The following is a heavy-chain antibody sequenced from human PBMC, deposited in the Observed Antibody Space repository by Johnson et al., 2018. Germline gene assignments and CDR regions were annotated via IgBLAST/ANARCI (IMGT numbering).Heavy chain of an antibody. CDR3: ARGVGALPFDI. D-gene: IGHD1-26*01. CDR2: IYYSGST. CDR1: GGSISSSSYY. Sequence: QVQLQESGPGLVKPSETLSLTCSVSGGSISSSSYYWGWIRQPPGKGLEWIASIYYSGSTYYNPSLKSRVTISVDTSKNQSSLKLTSVTAADTAVFFCARGVGALPFDIWGQGTMVTVSS. V-gene: IGHV4-39*07. J-gene: IGHJ3*02.